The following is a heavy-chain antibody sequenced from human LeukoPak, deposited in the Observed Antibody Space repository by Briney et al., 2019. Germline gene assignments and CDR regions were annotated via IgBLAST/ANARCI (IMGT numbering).Heavy chain of an antibody. J-gene: IGHJ4*02. V-gene: IGHV4-4*07. CDR3: ARDHPPHGPHYFDY. CDR1: GGSFSGYY. Sequence: SETLSLTCAVYGGSFSGYYWSWIRQPAGKGLEWIGRIYTSGSTNYNPSLKSRVTMSVDTSKNQFSLKLSSVTAADTAVYYCARDHPPHGPHYFDYWGQGTLVTVSS. CDR2: IYTSGST.